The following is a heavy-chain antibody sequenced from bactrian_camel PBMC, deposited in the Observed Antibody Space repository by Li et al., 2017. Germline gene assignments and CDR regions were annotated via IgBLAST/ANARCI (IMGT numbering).Heavy chain of an antibody. J-gene: IGHJ4*01. CDR3: AAELWGCTLVRTRGIY. Sequence: HVQLVESGGGSVQAGGSLRLSCSASGYTSSRYCMGWFRQAPGKEREGVATINSDGITSYADSVKGRFTISKDNAENTLYLQMNSLKPEDTAKYYCAAELWGCTLVRTRGIYWGQGTQVTVS. CDR1: GYTSSRYC. V-gene: IGHV3S26*01. D-gene: IGHD3*01. CDR2: INSDGIT.